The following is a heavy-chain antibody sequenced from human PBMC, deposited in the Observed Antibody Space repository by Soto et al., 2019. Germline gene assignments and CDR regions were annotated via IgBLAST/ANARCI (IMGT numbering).Heavy chain of an antibody. CDR1: GGSISSFY. CDR2: IYTSGST. V-gene: IGHV4-4*07. CDR3: ARDSRVVVVPAAIQATPYYYYGMDV. J-gene: IGHJ6*02. Sequence: SETLSLTSTVSGGSISSFYWSWIRQPAGKGLEWIGRIYTSGSTNYNPSLKSRVTMSVDTSKNQFSLKLSSVTAADTAVYYCARDSRVVVVPAAIQATPYYYYGMDVWGQGTTVTVSS. D-gene: IGHD2-2*02.